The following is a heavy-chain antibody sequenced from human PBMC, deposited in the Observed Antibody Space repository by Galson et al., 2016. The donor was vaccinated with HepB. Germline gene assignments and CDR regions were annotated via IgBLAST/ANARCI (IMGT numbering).Heavy chain of an antibody. CDR3: AKDSGAYYYDSSGHRRNAFDI. CDR2: ISWNSGSI. V-gene: IGHV3-9*02. Sequence: LRLSCAASGFTSDHYAMHWVRQAPGKGLEWVSGISWNSGSIGYADSVKGRFTISRDSAKNSLYLQMNSLRAEDTALYYCAKDSGAYYYDSSGHRRNAFDIWGQGTVVTVSS. CDR1: GFTSDHYA. J-gene: IGHJ3*02. D-gene: IGHD3-22*01.